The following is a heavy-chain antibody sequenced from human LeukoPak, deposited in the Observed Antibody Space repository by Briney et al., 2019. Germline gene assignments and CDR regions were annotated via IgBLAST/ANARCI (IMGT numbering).Heavy chain of an antibody. D-gene: IGHD6-19*01. CDR2: MNPNSGYT. CDR3: ARVAGSIDY. V-gene: IGHV1-8*03. J-gene: IGHJ4*02. Sequence: VKVSCKASGYTFTTYDINWVRQATGQGLEWMGWMNPNSGYTGYAQKFQGRVTITRDTFISTAYMELSSLRSEDTAVYYCARVAGSIDYWGQGTLVTVSS. CDR1: GYTFTTYD.